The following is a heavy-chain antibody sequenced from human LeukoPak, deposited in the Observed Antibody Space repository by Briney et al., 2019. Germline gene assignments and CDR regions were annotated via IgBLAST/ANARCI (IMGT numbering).Heavy chain of an antibody. Sequence: GASVKVSCKASGGTFSSYAISWVRQAPGQGLEWMGRIIPILGIANYAQKFQGRVTITADKSTSTAYMELSSLRSEDTAVYYCARDCSSTSCYDWGQGTLVTVSP. CDR1: GGTFSSYA. CDR3: ARDCSSTSCYD. CDR2: IIPILGIA. J-gene: IGHJ4*02. D-gene: IGHD2-2*01. V-gene: IGHV1-69*04.